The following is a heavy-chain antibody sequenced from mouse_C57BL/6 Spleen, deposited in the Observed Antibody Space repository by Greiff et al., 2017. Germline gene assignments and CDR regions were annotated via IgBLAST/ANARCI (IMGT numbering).Heavy chain of an antibody. CDR3: ARSGNYRAMDY. V-gene: IGHV1-52*01. D-gene: IGHD2-1*01. CDR2: IDPSDSET. Sequence: QVHVKQPGAELVRPGSSVKLSCKASGYTFTSYWMHWVKQRPIQGLEWIGNIDPSDSETHYNQKFKDKATLTVDKSSSTAYMQLSSLTSEDSAVYYCARSGNYRAMDYWGQGTSVTVSS. J-gene: IGHJ4*01. CDR1: GYTFTSYW.